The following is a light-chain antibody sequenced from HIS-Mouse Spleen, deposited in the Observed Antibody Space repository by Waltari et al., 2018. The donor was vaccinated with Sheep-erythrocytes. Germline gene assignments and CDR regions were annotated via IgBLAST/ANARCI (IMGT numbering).Light chain of an antibody. J-gene: IGLJ1*01. CDR3: QVWDSSSDHPYV. CDR2: DDS. CDR1: NIGSKS. V-gene: IGLV3-21*02. Sequence: QTQPPSVSVAPGQTARITCGGNNIGSKSVHWYQQKPGQAPVLVVYDDSYRPSGIPERFSGSNSGNTATLTISRVEAGDEADYYCQVWDSSSDHPYVFGTGTKVTVL.